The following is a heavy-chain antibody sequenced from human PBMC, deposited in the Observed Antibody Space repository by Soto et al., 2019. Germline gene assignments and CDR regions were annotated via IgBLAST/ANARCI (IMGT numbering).Heavy chain of an antibody. Sequence: TLSLTCTVSGGSISSGGYYWSWIRQHPGKGLEWIGYIYYSGSTYYNPSLKSRVTISVDTSKNQFSLKLSSVTAADTAVYYCARVENDFWSGYFPSDYYYGMDVWGQGTTVTVSS. V-gene: IGHV4-31*03. D-gene: IGHD3-3*01. CDR1: GGSISSGGYY. J-gene: IGHJ6*02. CDR3: ARVENDFWSGYFPSDYYYGMDV. CDR2: IYYSGST.